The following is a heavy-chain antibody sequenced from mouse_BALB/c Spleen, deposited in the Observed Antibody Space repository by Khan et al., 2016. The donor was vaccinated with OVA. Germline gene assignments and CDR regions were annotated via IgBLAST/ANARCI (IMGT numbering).Heavy chain of an antibody. V-gene: IGHV9-3-1*01. CDR1: GFTFTNYG. Sequence: QIQLVQSGPELKKPGETVQISCKASGFTFTNYGMNWVKQAPGKGLKWMGRINTYTGEPTFADDFKGRFAFSLETSASTAYLQIHSLKKKDTATYFCARVGYNGTMDCWGQGTSVTVSS. J-gene: IGHJ4*01. CDR2: INTYTGEP. CDR3: ARVGYNGTMDC. D-gene: IGHD2-14*01.